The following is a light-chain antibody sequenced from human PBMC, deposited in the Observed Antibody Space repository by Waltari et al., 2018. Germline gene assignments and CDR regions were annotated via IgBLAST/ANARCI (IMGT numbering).Light chain of an antibody. CDR1: DSNIPTHP. J-gene: IGLJ3*02. Sequence: HSVLTQPPSASGTPGHTVTISCSGDDSNIPTHPFHWYQQVPGTAPKLLIYSNERRPSGVPDRFSGSKSGASASLAISGLQSEDEAHYYCASWDANLSGPVFGGGTKLTV. CDR2: SNE. V-gene: IGLV1-44*01. CDR3: ASWDANLSGPV.